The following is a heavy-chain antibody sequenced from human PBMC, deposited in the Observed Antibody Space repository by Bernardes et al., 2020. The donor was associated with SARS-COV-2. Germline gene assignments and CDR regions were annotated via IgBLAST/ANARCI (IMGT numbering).Heavy chain of an antibody. Sequence: ASVKVSCKASGYTFTSYGISWVRQAPGQGLEWMGWISAYNGNTNYAQKLQGRVTMTTDTSTSTAYMELRSLRSDDTAVYYCARDAHYDFWSGSDYWGQGTLVTVSS. D-gene: IGHD3-3*01. CDR2: ISAYNGNT. J-gene: IGHJ4*02. V-gene: IGHV1-18*01. CDR1: GYTFTSYG. CDR3: ARDAHYDFWSGSDY.